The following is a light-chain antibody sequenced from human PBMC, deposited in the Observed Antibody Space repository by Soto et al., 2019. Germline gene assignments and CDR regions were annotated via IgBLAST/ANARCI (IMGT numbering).Light chain of an antibody. CDR3: HQRQSWPRT. V-gene: IGKV3-11*01. J-gene: IGKJ1*01. CDR2: QTS. Sequence: EIVLTQSPATLSSFPGDRVTLSYRASQYINTILAWYQHRPGQAPILLIYQTSLRAAGIPARFSASGSGTDFTLTISDVQPEDFALYYCHQRQSWPRTFGQGTKVDIK. CDR1: QYINTI.